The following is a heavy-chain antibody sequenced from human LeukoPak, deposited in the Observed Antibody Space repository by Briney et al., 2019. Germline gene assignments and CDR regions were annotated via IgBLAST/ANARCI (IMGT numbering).Heavy chain of an antibody. CDR2: ITSGGDYI. Sequence: GGSLRLSCAASGFTFNTFNMNWVRQAPGKGLEWVSSITSGGDYIYYADSVKRRFTTSRDNAKNSLSLQLNSLRVEDTAVYYCARGHYDVLAASYKWTPDYWGQGTLVTVSS. D-gene: IGHD3-9*01. CDR3: ARGHYDVLAASYKWTPDY. CDR1: GFTFNTFN. J-gene: IGHJ4*02. V-gene: IGHV3-21*01.